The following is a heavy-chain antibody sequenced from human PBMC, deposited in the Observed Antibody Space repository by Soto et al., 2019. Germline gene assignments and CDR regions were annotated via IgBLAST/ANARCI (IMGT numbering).Heavy chain of an antibody. Sequence: GGSLRLSCVVSGVTFSSYGMCWVRHTPGKGLEWVATIKADGTEKYYVDSVKGRFTFSRDNAKTSVYLEMNSLRAEDTAVYYCVTAVRGYNANGDCWGQGTTVTVSS. D-gene: IGHD5-12*01. CDR1: GVTFSSYG. J-gene: IGHJ6*02. CDR3: VTAVRGYNANGDC. CDR2: IKADGTEK. V-gene: IGHV3-7*03.